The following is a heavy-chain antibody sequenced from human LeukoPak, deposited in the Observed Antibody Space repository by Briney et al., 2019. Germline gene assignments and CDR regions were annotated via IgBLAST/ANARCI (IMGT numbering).Heavy chain of an antibody. V-gene: IGHV1-69*13. Sequence: ASVKVSCKASGGTFSSYAISWVRQAPGQGLEWMGGIIPILGTANYAQKFQGRVTITADESTSTAYMELSSLRSEDTAVYYCARTLAVAGNNWFDPWGQGTLVTVSS. D-gene: IGHD6-19*01. J-gene: IGHJ5*02. CDR1: GGTFSSYA. CDR2: IIPILGTA. CDR3: ARTLAVAGNNWFDP.